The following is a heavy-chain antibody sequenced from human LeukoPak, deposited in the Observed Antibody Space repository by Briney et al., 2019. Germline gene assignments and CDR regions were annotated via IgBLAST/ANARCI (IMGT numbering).Heavy chain of an antibody. Sequence: GGSLRLSCAASGFTFSSYWMHWVRQAPGKGLVWVSRINTDGSSTSYADSVKGRFTISRDNAKNTLYLQMNSLRAEDTAVYYCALSSIAARLQLFFDYWGQGTLVTVSS. CDR2: INTDGSST. CDR3: ALSSIAARLQLFFDY. J-gene: IGHJ4*02. V-gene: IGHV3-74*01. CDR1: GFTFSSYW. D-gene: IGHD6-6*01.